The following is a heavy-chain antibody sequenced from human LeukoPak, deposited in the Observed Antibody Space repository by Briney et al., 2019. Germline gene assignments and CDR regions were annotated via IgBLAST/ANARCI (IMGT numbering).Heavy chain of an antibody. CDR2: IYHSGST. CDR1: GASIRNNHYY. CDR3: ARARADFWSSDY. J-gene: IGHJ4*02. D-gene: IGHD3-3*01. V-gene: IGHV4-30-2*01. Sequence: PSQTLSLTCTVSGASIRNNHYYWPWFRQPPGKGLEGIGYIYHSGSTYYNPSLKRRVTISVDKSKNQFSLKLTSVTAADTAVYFCARARADFWSSDYWGQGTLVTVSS.